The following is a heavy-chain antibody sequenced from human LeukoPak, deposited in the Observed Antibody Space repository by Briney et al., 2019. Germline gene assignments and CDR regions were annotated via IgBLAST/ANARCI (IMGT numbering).Heavy chain of an antibody. V-gene: IGHV5-51*01. CDR2: IYLGDSDT. J-gene: IGHJ4*02. D-gene: IGHD6-13*01. CDR1: GYSLAIYW. Sequence: GESLKISCKTSGYSLAIYWIGWVRRMPGEGLEGMGIIYLGDSDTRYSPSFQGQVTISADKSISTAYLQWGSLKASDTAIYYCATGGQQLAYFDYWGQGTLVTVSS. CDR3: ATGGQQLAYFDY.